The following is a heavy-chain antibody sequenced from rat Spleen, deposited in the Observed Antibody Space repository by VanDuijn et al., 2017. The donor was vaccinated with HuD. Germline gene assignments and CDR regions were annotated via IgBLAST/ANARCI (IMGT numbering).Heavy chain of an antibody. Sequence: EVQLVESGGGLVQPGRSMSLSCAASGFIFSNYYMVWVRQAPTKGLEWVATISSDGGRNFYRDSVRGRFTISSDNAKTTLYLQMDSLRSEDTATYYCARRHYGYTDYFDYWGQGVMVTVSS. J-gene: IGHJ2*01. V-gene: IGHV5-25*01. CDR2: ISSDGGRN. D-gene: IGHD1-9*01. CDR1: GFIFSNYY. CDR3: ARRHYGYTDYFDY.